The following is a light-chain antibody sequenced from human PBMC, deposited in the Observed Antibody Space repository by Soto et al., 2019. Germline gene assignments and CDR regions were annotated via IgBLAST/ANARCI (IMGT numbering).Light chain of an antibody. V-gene: IGKV3-20*01. CDR1: QSISSSY. J-gene: IGKJ1*01. CDR3: QQYVSLPIT. CDR2: GAS. Sequence: EIVLTHSPGTLSLSPYERATLSFSASQSISSSYLAWYQQKPGQAPRLLIYGASSRATGIPDRFSGSGSGTDFTLTINRVAPEDFAVYYCQQYVSLPITFGQGTKVDI.